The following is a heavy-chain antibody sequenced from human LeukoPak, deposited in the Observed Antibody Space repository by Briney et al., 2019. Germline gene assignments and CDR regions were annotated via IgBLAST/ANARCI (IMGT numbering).Heavy chain of an antibody. D-gene: IGHD1-14*01. J-gene: IGHJ6*02. CDR3: ARGPVYLWIYYGMDV. CDR2: IRSEAYGQTA. Sequence: GSLRLSCTASGFSFGDHAMTWVRQAPGKGLEWVSFIRSEAYGQTAEYAASVKDRFTISRDNSKGIVYLQMNGLKTEDTAKYYCARGPVYLWIYYGMDVWGQGTTVIVSS. V-gene: IGHV3-49*04. CDR1: GFSFGDHA.